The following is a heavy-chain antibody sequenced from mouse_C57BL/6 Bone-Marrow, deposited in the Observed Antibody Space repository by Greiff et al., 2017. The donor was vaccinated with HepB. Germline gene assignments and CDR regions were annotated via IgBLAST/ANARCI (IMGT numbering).Heavy chain of an antibody. CDR1: GFTFSSYG. CDR3: ARTSGYYYCSSFDY. Sequence: EVQGVESGGDLVKPGGSLKLSCAASGFTFSSYGMSWVRQTPDKRLEWVATISSGGSYTYYPDSVKGRFTISRDNAKNTLYLQMSSLKSEDTAMYYYARTSGYYYCSSFDYWGQGTTLTVSS. V-gene: IGHV5-6*01. D-gene: IGHD1-1*01. CDR2: ISSGGSYT. J-gene: IGHJ2*01.